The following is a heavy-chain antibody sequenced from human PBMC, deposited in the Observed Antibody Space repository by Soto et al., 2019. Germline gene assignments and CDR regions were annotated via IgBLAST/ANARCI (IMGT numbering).Heavy chain of an antibody. V-gene: IGHV3-23*01. CDR3: AKSRYSDSSGDYYDF. Sequence: EVQLLESGGGLVQPGGSLRLSFAASGFMFSNYAMSWVRQAPGKGLEWVSGIGGRATSAYYADSVKGRFAISRDNSYSTLFLQLNSLRAADTAVYYCAKSRYSDSSGDYYDFWGQGTLVTVSS. J-gene: IGHJ4*02. CDR2: IGGRATSA. CDR1: GFMFSNYA. D-gene: IGHD3-22*01.